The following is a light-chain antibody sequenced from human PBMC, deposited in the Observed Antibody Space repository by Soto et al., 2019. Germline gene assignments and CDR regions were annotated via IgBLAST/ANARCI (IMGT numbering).Light chain of an antibody. CDR2: DVS. Sequence: QSALTQPASLSGSPGQSITISCTGTSTDVGGYNYVSWYQQHPGKAPKLMIYDVSNRPSGVSNRFSGSKSGNTASLTISGLQAEDEADYYCCSNTSITGSTYVFGTGTKVTVL. V-gene: IGLV2-14*01. CDR3: CSNTSITGSTYV. CDR1: STDVGGYNY. J-gene: IGLJ1*01.